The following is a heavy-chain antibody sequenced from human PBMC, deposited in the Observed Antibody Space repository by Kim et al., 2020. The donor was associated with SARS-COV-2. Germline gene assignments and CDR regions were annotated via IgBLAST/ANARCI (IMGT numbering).Heavy chain of an antibody. CDR2: VYLRGGP. J-gene: IGHJ5*02. D-gene: IGHD3-10*01. CDR1: VASISSGGFS. V-gene: IGHV4-30-2*01. CDR3: ARGYTRGRFDP. Sequence: SETLSLTCVVSVASISSGGFSWGWIRQTPGKGLEWIGYVYLRGGPFYNPSLKSRVTISIDESKNQFSLNLTSVTAADTAVYYCARGYTRGRFDPWGQGILVTVSS.